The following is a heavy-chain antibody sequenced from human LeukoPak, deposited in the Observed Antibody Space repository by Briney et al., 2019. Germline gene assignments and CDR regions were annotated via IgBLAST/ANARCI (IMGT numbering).Heavy chain of an antibody. Sequence: GGSLRLSCAASGFTFSSYAMHWVRQAPGKGLEWVAVISYDGSNKYYADSVKGRFTISRDNSKNTLYLQMNSLRAEDTAVYYCAKAWGIQLWLLGYFQHWGQGTLVTVSS. J-gene: IGHJ1*01. CDR1: GFTFSSYA. CDR2: ISYDGSNK. V-gene: IGHV3-30-3*01. CDR3: AKAWGIQLWLLGYFQH. D-gene: IGHD5-18*01.